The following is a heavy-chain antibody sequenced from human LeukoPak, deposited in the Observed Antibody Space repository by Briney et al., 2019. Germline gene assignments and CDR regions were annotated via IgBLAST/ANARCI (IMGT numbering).Heavy chain of an antibody. D-gene: IGHD3-22*01. CDR2: IYPGDSDT. Sequence: GESLKISCKGSGYSFTSYWIGWVRQMPGKGLEWMGIIYPGDSDTRYSPSFQGQVTISADKSISTAYLQWSSLKASDTAMYYCARLHYDSSASGAFDIWGQGTMATVSS. CDR3: ARLHYDSSASGAFDI. J-gene: IGHJ3*02. CDR1: GYSFTSYW. V-gene: IGHV5-51*01.